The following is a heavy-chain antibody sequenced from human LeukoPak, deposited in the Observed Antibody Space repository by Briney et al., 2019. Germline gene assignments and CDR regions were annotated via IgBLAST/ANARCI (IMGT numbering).Heavy chain of an antibody. CDR1: GGSFSDYY. Sequence: PSETLSLTCAVYGGSFSDYYWTWIRQPPGKGLEWIGEINHSGSTTYNPSLKSRVTISVDKSKNQFSLKLNSVTAADTAVYYCARLEVGVPAATSRFFDYWGQGTLVTVSS. D-gene: IGHD2-2*01. CDR3: ARLEVGVPAATSRFFDY. J-gene: IGHJ4*02. V-gene: IGHV4-34*01. CDR2: INHSGST.